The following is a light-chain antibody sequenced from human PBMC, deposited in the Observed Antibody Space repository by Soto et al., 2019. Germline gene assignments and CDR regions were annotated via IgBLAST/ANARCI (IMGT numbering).Light chain of an antibody. V-gene: IGLV2-23*01. CDR2: EGS. CDR3: CSYAGSNYYV. CDR1: SSDVGGYNY. J-gene: IGLJ1*01. Sequence: LTQPASVSGSPGQSMTISCTGTSSDVGGYNYVSWYQHHPGKAPKLMIFEGSNRPSGVSNRFSGSKSGNTASLTISGLQAEDEADFYCCSYAGSNYYVFGTGTKVTVL.